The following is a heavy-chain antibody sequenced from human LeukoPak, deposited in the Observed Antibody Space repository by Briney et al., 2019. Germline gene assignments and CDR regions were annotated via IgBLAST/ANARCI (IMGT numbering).Heavy chain of an antibody. CDR3: AKVRSTSCYMMDCYYYYGMDV. Sequence: GGSLRLSCAASGFTFSSYWMSWVRQAPGKGLEWVANIKQDGSEKYYVDSVKGRFTISRDNAKNSLYLQMNSLRAEDTAVYYCAKVRSTSCYMMDCYYYYGMDVWGQGTTVTVSS. J-gene: IGHJ6*02. CDR1: GFTFSSYW. CDR2: IKQDGSEK. D-gene: IGHD2-2*02. V-gene: IGHV3-7*01.